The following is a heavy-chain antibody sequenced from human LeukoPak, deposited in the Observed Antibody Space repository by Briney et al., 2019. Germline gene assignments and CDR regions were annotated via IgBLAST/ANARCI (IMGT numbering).Heavy chain of an antibody. CDR3: ARPPATVVTSPRVFEYFQH. D-gene: IGHD4-23*01. J-gene: IGHJ1*01. Sequence: ASVKVSCKASGGTFSSYAISWVRQAPGQGLEWMGGIIPIFGTANYAQKFQGRVTITTDESTSTAYMELSSLRSEDTAVYYCARPPATVVTSPRVFEYFQHWGQGTLVTVSS. CDR1: GGTFSSYA. CDR2: IIPIFGTA. V-gene: IGHV1-69*05.